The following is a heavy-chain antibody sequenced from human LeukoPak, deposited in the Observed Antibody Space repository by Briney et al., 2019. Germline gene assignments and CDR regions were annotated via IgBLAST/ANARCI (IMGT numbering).Heavy chain of an antibody. CDR3: ARSGSYHHNYFDY. J-gene: IGHJ4*02. D-gene: IGHD1-26*01. CDR2: IYYSGST. CDR1: GGSIRSYY. V-gene: IGHV4-59*08. Sequence: SETLSLTCTVSGGSIRSYYRSWIRQPPGKGLEWIGYIYYSGSTNYNPSLKSRVTISVDTSKNQFSLKLSSVTAADTAVYYCARSGSYHHNYFDYWGQGTLVTVSS.